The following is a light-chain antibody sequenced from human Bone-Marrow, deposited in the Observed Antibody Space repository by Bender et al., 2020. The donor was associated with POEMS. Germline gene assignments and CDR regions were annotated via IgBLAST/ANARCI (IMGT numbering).Light chain of an antibody. V-gene: IGLV2-23*01. CDR3: SSYTDSKTLL. J-gene: IGLJ3*02. CDR2: EVS. CDR1: SSDIGTYNL. Sequence: QSALTQPASVSGSPRQSITISCAGSSSDIGTYNLVSWYQQHPGKAPRLIIYEVSKRPSGVSDRFSGSKSGNTASLTISGLQTEDEADYYCSSYTDSKTLLFGGETRLTVL.